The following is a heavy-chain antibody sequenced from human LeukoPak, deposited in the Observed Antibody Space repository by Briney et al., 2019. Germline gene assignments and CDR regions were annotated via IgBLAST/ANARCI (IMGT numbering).Heavy chain of an antibody. CDR2: IIPILGIA. CDR1: GGTFSSYT. J-gene: IGHJ4*02. CDR3: ARDAAGEVAKSDY. V-gene: IGHV1-69*04. Sequence: SVKVSCKASGGTFSSYTISWVRQAPGQGLEWMGRIIPILGIANYAQKFQGRVTITADKSTSTAYMELSSLRSEDTAVYYCARDAAGEVAKSDYWGQGTLVTVSS. D-gene: IGHD5-24*01.